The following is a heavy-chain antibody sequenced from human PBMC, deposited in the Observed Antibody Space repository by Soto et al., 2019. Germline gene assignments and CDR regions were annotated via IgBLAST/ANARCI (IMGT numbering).Heavy chain of an antibody. J-gene: IGHJ4*02. V-gene: IGHV4-59*08. CDR3: ARLWGWSADY. CDR1: GGSISSYD. Sequence: QVQLQESGPGLVKTSETLSLTCSVSGGSISSYDWSWIRQPPGKGLEWIGYIYYSGSTNYNPSLKSRVTRSVDTSKNQFSLERSSVTAEDTAVSYCARLWGWSADYCGQGTLVRVSS. D-gene: IGHD3-16*01. CDR2: IYYSGST.